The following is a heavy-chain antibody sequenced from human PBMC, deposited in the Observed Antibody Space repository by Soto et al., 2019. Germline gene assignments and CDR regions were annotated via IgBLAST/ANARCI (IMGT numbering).Heavy chain of an antibody. J-gene: IGHJ5*02. D-gene: IGHD5-18*01. V-gene: IGHV4-61*08. CDR1: GGSVSSGDYY. CDR3: ARIPVDTYMIYWFDP. Sequence: SETLSLTXTVFGGSVSSGDYYWSWMRQPPGKGLEWIGYVYYSGSTNYNPSLKSRVTISVDTSKNQFSLKLSSVTAGDTAVYYCARIPVDTYMIYWFDPWGQGTLVTVSS. CDR2: VYYSGST.